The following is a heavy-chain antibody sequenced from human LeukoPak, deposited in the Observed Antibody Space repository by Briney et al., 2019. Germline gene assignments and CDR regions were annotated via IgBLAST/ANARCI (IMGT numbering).Heavy chain of an antibody. CDR3: ATHAYNYGPYYFDY. J-gene: IGHJ4*02. V-gene: IGHV5-51*01. CDR1: GYTFTNYW. CDR2: IYPNDSDT. Sequence: NHGESLKISCKGSGYTFTNYWIGWVRQMPGKGLEWMGIIYPNDSDTKYNPSFQGQVTISADKSINTAYLQWSSLKASDTAMYYSATHAYNYGPYYFDYWGQGTLVTVSS. D-gene: IGHD3-10*01.